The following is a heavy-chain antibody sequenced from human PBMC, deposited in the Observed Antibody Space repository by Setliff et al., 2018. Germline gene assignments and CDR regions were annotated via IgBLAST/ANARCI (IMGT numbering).Heavy chain of an antibody. D-gene: IGHD1-1*01. V-gene: IGHV4-59*01. J-gene: IGHJ4*02. CDR2: VYHSGTA. Sequence: PSETLSLTCTVSGGPFSGASIWSWIRQPPGKGLEFIGSVYHSGTAKYDPSLESRAIMSVDASKNEISLKLKSVAAADTAVYYCAKGGTYRYFDFWGQGALVTVSS. CDR1: GGPFSGAS. CDR3: AKGGTYRYFDF.